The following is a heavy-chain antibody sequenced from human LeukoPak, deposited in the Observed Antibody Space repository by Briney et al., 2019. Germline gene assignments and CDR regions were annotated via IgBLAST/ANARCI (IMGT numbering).Heavy chain of an antibody. J-gene: IGHJ4*02. Sequence: GGSLRLSCAYSGFTFSSYAMSWVRQAPGKGLEWVSLISTSGRTHYAASVQGRFTISRDNSKNTLSLHMNSLRAEDTAVYYCARGLDSSGYYHVVDSWGQGALVTVSS. CDR2: ISTSGRT. D-gene: IGHD3-22*01. CDR1: GFTFSSYA. CDR3: ARGLDSSGYYHVVDS. V-gene: IGHV3-23*01.